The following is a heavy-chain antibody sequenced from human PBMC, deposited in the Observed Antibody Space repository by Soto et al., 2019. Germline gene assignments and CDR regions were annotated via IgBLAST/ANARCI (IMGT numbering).Heavy chain of an antibody. Sequence: SETLSLTCTVSGGSISNRRYYWGWIRQPPGKGLEWIGTIHYSGSTYDNPSLTSRVTISVDTSKNQLSLKLSSVTAADTAVYYCPRGWVPYYVDYWGQGTLVTVS. J-gene: IGHJ4*02. CDR2: IHYSGST. CDR3: PRGWVPYYVDY. V-gene: IGHV4-39*07. CDR1: GGSISNRRYY. D-gene: IGHD6-13*01.